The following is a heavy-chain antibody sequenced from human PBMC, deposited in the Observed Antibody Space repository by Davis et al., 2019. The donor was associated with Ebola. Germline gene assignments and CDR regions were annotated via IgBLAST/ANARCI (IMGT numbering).Heavy chain of an antibody. D-gene: IGHD2/OR15-2a*01. Sequence: SVKVSCKASGYTLTSYGINWVRQTPGQGLEWMGGIIPIFGTANYAQKFQGRVTITADESTSTAYMELSSLRSEDTAVYYCARDFLGFRQPSHDYYNGMDVWGQGTTVTVAS. CDR2: IIPIFGTA. V-gene: IGHV1-69*13. CDR3: ARDFLGFRQPSHDYYNGMDV. CDR1: GYTLTSYG. J-gene: IGHJ6*02.